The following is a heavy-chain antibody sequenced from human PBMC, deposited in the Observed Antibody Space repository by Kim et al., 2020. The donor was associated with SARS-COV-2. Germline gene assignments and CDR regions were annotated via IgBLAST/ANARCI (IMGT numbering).Heavy chain of an antibody. CDR1: GGSFSGYY. V-gene: IGHV4-34*01. CDR3: ATLWFGELYYYYGMDV. Sequence: SETLSLTCAVYGGSFSGYYWSWIRQPPGKGLEWIGEINHSGSTNYNPSLKSRVTISVDTSKNQFSLKLSSVTAADTAVYYCATLWFGELYYYYGMDVWGQGTTVTVSS. CDR2: INHSGST. J-gene: IGHJ6*02. D-gene: IGHD3-10*01.